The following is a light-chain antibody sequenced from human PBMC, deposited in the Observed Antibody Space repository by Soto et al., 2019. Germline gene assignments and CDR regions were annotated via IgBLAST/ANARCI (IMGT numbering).Light chain of an antibody. V-gene: IGKV3-15*01. CDR1: QSINNY. J-gene: IGKJ4*01. CDR2: GTS. Sequence: EIVMTQSPAPLSVSPGERATLSCRASQSINNYLAWYQQKPGQPPRLLIDGTSTRATGIPARFSGSGSGTEFTLTISSLQSEDFAVYYCQQFNNWPLTFGGGTRVEIK. CDR3: QQFNNWPLT.